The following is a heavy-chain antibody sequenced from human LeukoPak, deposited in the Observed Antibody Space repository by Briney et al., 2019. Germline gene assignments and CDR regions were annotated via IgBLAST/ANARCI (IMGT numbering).Heavy chain of an antibody. CDR3: ARFSQYYDSTTHYLDY. Sequence: SETLSLTCTVSGGSINNYYWSWVRQPPGAGLEWLAYIYYTGSTNYNPSLKTRLTISVDTSKNQFSLRLNSVTAADTAVYYCARFSQYYDSTTHYLDYWGQGILVTVSS. CDR1: GGSINNYY. V-gene: IGHV4-59*08. D-gene: IGHD2/OR15-2a*01. CDR2: IYYTGST. J-gene: IGHJ4*02.